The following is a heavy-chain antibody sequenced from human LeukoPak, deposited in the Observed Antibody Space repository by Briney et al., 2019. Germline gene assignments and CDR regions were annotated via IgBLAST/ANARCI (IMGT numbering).Heavy chain of an antibody. CDR3: AERGGTPFYDY. D-gene: IGHD1-1*01. V-gene: IGHV5-51*01. CDR2: IRAGSQI. Sequence: GASLEISYETSGSYFTDYCLGWVREQRRKGLEWVGIIRAGSQITFSRSFQGGATFSANRSKDHASRRWASLKATDTAMNSGAERGGTPFYDYWGQGTLVTVSP. CDR1: GSYFTDYC. J-gene: IGHJ4*02.